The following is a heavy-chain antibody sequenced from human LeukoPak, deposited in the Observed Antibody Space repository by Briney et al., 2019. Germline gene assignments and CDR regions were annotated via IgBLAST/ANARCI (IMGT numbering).Heavy chain of an antibody. Sequence: GGSLRLSCAASGFTFSSYGMTWVRQAPGKGLEWISGTSGSGGSTYYANSVKGRFTISRDNSKNTLYLQMNSLRAEDTAVYYCAENGGSQCCSHLDWWGQGTLVTVSS. CDR2: TSGSGGST. V-gene: IGHV3-23*01. J-gene: IGHJ4*02. CDR3: AENGGSQCCSHLDW. CDR1: GFTFSSYG. D-gene: IGHD2-15*01.